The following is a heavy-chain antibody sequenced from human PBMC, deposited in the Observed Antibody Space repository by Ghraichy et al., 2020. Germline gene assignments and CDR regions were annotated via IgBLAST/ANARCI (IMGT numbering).Heavy chain of an antibody. D-gene: IGHD6-6*01. J-gene: IGHJ4*02. V-gene: IGHV4-59*08. Sequence: SETLSLTCTVSGGSISSSYWSWIRQPSGKGLEWIGFIYYSGSTNYNPSLKSRVTISVDTSKNQLSLKLSHVTAADTAVYYCARRGGSSRDGFDYWGQGTLVTVSS. CDR3: ARRGGSSRDGFDY. CDR2: IYYSGST. CDR1: GGSISSSY.